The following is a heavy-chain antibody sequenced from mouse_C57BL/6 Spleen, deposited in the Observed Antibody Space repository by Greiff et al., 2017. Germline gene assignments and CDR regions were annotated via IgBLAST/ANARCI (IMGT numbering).Heavy chain of an antibody. J-gene: IGHJ4*01. CDR1: GYTFTSYW. Sequence: QVQLQQPGAELVKPGASVKLSCKASGYTFTSYWMHWVKQRPGQGLEWIGMIHPNSGSTNYNEKFKSKATLTVDKSTSTAYMQLSSLTSEDAAVYYCARPVVRDAMDYWGQGTSVTVSS. V-gene: IGHV1-64*01. CDR3: ARPVVRDAMDY. CDR2: IHPNSGST.